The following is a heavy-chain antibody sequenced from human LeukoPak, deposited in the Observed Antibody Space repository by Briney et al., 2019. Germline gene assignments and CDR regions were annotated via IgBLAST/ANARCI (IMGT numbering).Heavy chain of an antibody. V-gene: IGHV3-23*01. CDR3: ARRNYGGNYYYYYYMDV. J-gene: IGHJ6*03. CDR1: GFTFSSYS. D-gene: IGHD4-23*01. Sequence: GGSLRLSCGASGFTFSSYSLNWVRQAPGKGLEWVSAISGSGGSTYYADSVKGRFTISRDNSKNTLYLQMNSLRAEDTAVYYCARRNYGGNYYYYYYMDVWGKGTTVTVSS. CDR2: ISGSGGST.